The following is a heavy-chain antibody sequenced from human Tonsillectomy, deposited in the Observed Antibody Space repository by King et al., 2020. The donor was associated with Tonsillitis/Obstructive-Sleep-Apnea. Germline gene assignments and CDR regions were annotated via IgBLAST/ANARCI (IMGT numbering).Heavy chain of an antibody. Sequence: QLQESGPGLVKPSETLSLTCTVSGGSISSYYWSWIRQPPGKGLEWIGYIYYSGSTNYNPSLKSRVTTSVDTSKNQFSLRLTSVTAADTAVYYCARGRGYSYGYYFDYWGQGTLVTVSS. CDR3: ARGRGYSYGYYFDY. V-gene: IGHV4-59*01. J-gene: IGHJ4*02. CDR1: GGSISSYY. CDR2: IYYSGST. D-gene: IGHD5-18*01.